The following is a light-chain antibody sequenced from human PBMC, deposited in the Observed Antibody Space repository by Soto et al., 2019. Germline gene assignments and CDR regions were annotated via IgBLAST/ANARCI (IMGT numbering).Light chain of an antibody. V-gene: IGKV3D-15*01. J-gene: IGKJ5*01. CDR2: GAS. CDR3: HQYDDWPPIT. CDR1: QSVSTK. Sequence: ETVMTQSPATLSVSPGERATLSCRASQSVSTKLAWYQQKPVQAPRLLIYGASTRATGIPTRFSGSGSGTEFTLTVSSLPSEDFAVHYCHQYDDWPPITFGRGTRLEIK.